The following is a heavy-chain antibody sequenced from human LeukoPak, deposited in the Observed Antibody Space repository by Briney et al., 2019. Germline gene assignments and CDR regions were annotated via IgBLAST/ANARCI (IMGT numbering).Heavy chain of an antibody. D-gene: IGHD3-10*01. J-gene: IGHJ6*02. V-gene: IGHV3-23*01. Sequence: GGSLRLTCAASELHAMTWVRQGPGRGLEWVSAISRSGGSTYYADSVKGRFTISRDKSNNTLFLQMNSLRAEDTAVYYCAKLGGKTANGDEYYGMDVWGQGTTVTVSS. CDR3: AKLGGKTANGDEYYGMDV. CDR2: ISRSGGST. CDR1: ELHA.